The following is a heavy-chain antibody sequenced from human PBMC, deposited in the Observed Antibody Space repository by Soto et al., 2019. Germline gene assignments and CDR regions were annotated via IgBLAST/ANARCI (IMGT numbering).Heavy chain of an antibody. D-gene: IGHD2-2*01. Sequence: ASVKVSCKASGYTFTSYYMHWVRQAPGQGLEWMGIINPSGGSTSYAQKFQGRVTMTRDTSTSTVYMELSSLRSEDTAVYYCARGGRYCSSTSCSDYYYGMDVWGQGTTVTVSS. CDR2: INPSGGST. CDR1: GYTFTSYY. CDR3: ARGGRYCSSTSCSDYYYGMDV. J-gene: IGHJ6*02. V-gene: IGHV1-46*01.